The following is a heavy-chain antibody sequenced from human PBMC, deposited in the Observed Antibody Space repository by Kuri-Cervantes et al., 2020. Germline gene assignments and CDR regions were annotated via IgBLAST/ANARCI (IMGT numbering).Heavy chain of an antibody. J-gene: IGHJ4*02. D-gene: IGHD3-22*01. Sequence: ASVKVSCKASGYTSTGYYMHWVRQAPGQGLEWMGWINPNSGGTNYAQKFQGRVTMTRDTSTSTVYMELSSLRSEDTAVYYCARDQFDYDSSGIFDYWGQGTLVTVSS. CDR2: INPNSGGT. CDR3: ARDQFDYDSSGIFDY. CDR1: GYTSTGYY. V-gene: IGHV1-2*02.